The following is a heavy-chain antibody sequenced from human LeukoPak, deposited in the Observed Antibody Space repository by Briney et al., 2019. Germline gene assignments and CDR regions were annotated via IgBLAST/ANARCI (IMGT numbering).Heavy chain of an antibody. V-gene: IGHV4-59*01. CDR3: ARGVPLSCSDGLCSGYYFDF. Sequence: SETLSLTCVVSADFNTNYYWSWVRQPPGKGLEWLGDMFNSGNTHYNPSLKSRGTISVDTSKNQFSLRLTSVTAADTAMCYCARGVPLSCSDGLCSGYYFDFWGRGTLVTVSS. D-gene: IGHD2-8*01. J-gene: IGHJ4*02. CDR2: MFNSGNT. CDR1: ADFNTNYY.